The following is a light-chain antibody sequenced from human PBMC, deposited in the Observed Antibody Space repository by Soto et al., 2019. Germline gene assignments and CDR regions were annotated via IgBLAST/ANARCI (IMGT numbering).Light chain of an antibody. V-gene: IGLV2-8*01. Sequence: QSVLTQPPSASGSPGQSVTISCTGTSSDVGGYNYVSWYQQHPGKAPKLMIYEVSKRPSGVPDRFSGSKSDNTASLTVSGLQAEDEADYFCCSFVRTNGLLFGGGTKLTVL. CDR2: EVS. J-gene: IGLJ2*01. CDR1: SSDVGGYNY. CDR3: CSFVRTNGLL.